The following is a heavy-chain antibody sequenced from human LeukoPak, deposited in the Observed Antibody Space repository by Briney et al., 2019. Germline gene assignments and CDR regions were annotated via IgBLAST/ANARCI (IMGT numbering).Heavy chain of an antibody. CDR3: ARAAGYSSDADY. V-gene: IGHV1-46*01. D-gene: IGHD6-19*01. CDR1: GYIFTSYN. J-gene: IGHJ4*02. Sequence: ASVKVSCKASGYIFTSYNIYWVRQAPGQGLEWMGIINPSGGSTNYAQKFQGRVTMTRDTSTRTVYMELSSLRSEDTAVYYCARAAGYSSDADYWGQGTLVTVSS. CDR2: INPSGGST.